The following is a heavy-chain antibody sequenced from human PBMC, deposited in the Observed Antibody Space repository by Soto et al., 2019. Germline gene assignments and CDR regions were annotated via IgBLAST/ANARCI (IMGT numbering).Heavy chain of an antibody. CDR3: ARGGSLSIMITFGVVTPPFDI. D-gene: IGHD3-16*01. CDR2: ISAYNGNT. V-gene: IGHV1-18*01. CDR1: GYTFTSYG. Sequence: ASVKVSCKASGYTFTSYGISGVRQAPGQGLEWMGWISAYNGNTNYAQKLQGRVTMTTDTSTSTPYMELRSLRSDDNAVSDFARGGSLSIMITFGVVTPPFDISAQGTKVTV. J-gene: IGHJ3*02.